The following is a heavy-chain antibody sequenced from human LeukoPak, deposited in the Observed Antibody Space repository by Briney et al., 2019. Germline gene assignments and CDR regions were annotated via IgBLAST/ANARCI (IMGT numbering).Heavy chain of an antibody. CDR2: IYTSGST. CDR1: GGSISSGSYY. Sequence: SETLSLTCTVSGGSISSGSYYWSWIRQPAGKGLEWIGRIYTSGSTNYNPSLKSRVTISVDTSKNQFSLKLSSVTAADSAVYYCARVVGWLGWLQLPDWFDPWGQGTLVTVSS. J-gene: IGHJ5*02. D-gene: IGHD5-24*01. CDR3: ARVVGWLGWLQLPDWFDP. V-gene: IGHV4-61*02.